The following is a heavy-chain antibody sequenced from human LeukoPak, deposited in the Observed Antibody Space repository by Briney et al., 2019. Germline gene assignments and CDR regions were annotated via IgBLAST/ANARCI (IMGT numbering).Heavy chain of an antibody. V-gene: IGHV1-69*05. D-gene: IGHD6-19*01. CDR2: IIPIFGTA. Sequence: SVKVSCKASGGTFSSYAISWVRQAPGQGLEWMGRIIPIFGTANYAQKFQGRVTMTTDTSTSTAYMELRSLRSDDTAVYYCARDRQQWLVTNWFDPWGQGTLVTVSS. J-gene: IGHJ5*02. CDR3: ARDRQQWLVTNWFDP. CDR1: GGTFSSYA.